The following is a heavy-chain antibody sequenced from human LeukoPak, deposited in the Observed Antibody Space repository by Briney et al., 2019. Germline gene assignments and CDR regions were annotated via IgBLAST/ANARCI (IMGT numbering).Heavy chain of an antibody. CDR3: ARGVPPADVLLWFGESNPRPYFDY. V-gene: IGHV3-33*01. J-gene: IGHJ4*02. Sequence: GGSLRLSCAASGFTFSSYGMHWVRQAPGKGLEWVAVKWYDGSNKYYADSVKGRFTISRDNSKNTLYLQMNSLRAEDTAVYYCARGVPPADVLLWFGESNPRPYFDYWGQGTLVTVSS. CDR1: GFTFSSYG. D-gene: IGHD3-10*01. CDR2: KWYDGSNK.